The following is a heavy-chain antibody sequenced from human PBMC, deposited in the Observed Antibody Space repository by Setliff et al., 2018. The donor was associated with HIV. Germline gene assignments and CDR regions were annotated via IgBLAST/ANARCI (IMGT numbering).Heavy chain of an antibody. CDR3: ASQPYNSGWFGGWFDP. D-gene: IGHD6-19*01. CDR2: IHSSGNT. Sequence: PSETLSLTCNVSGGSISSGGYYWSWIRQPPGKGPEWIGYIHSSGNTFYTPSLKSRLTISLDTSKNQFSLKLNSVTAADTAVYYCASQPYNSGWFGGWFDPWGQGTLVTVSS. J-gene: IGHJ5*02. V-gene: IGHV4-31*03. CDR1: GGSISSGGYY.